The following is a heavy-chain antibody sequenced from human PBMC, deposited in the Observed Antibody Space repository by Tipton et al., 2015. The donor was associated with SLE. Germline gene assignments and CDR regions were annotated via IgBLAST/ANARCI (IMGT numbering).Heavy chain of an antibody. D-gene: IGHD1-26*01. CDR1: GGSISSSSYY. Sequence: LSLTCTVSGGSISSSSYYWGWIRQAPGKGLEWVAVIGNRGKIRFADSVTGRFTISRDNYKNTVHLQMNSLRVDDTAVYYCARFKGGGDDAHDIWGQGTMVTVSS. CDR2: IGNRGKI. CDR3: ARFKGGGDDAHDI. J-gene: IGHJ3*02. V-gene: IGHV3-53*01.